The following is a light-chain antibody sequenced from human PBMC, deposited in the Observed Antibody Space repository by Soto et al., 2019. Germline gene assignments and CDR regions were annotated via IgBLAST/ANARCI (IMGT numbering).Light chain of an antibody. Sequence: DIQMTQSPSTLSACVGDRVTITCRASESIISWLAWYQQKPGKAPKLLIYDASALQRGVPSRFSGSGSGTKFTLTIASLQPDDFATYYCQQYETFSGTFGPGTKVDIK. V-gene: IGKV1-5*01. CDR3: QQYETFSGT. CDR2: DAS. J-gene: IGKJ1*01. CDR1: ESIISW.